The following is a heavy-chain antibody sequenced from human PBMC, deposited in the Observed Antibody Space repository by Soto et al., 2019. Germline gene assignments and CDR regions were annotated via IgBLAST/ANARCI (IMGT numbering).Heavy chain of an antibody. CDR2: IYWDEDK. CDR3: AHMADLGSFYWYFDL. Sequence: ESGPTLVKPTQTLTLTCTFSGFSLDTPGVAVGWISQPPGKALEWLAHIYWDEDKRYRPSLETRLSITKDASKSQVVLRMTYMDPVDTGTYYCAHMADLGSFYWYFDLWGRGTLVTVSS. CDR1: GFSLDTPGVA. J-gene: IGHJ2*01. D-gene: IGHD3-10*01. V-gene: IGHV2-5*02.